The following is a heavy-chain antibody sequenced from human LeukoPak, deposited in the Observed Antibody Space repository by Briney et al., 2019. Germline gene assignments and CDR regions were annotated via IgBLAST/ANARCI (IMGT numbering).Heavy chain of an antibody. CDR3: ARDRNIVVVPAALYYYYYGMDV. Sequence: GSVRVSCKASGYTFSTYGISWGGQAPGQGVEWVGWISPYNGNTNYAQKLQGRVTMTTDTSTSTAYMQLRSLRSDDTAVYYCARDRNIVVVPAALYYYYYGMDVWGQGTTVTVSS. D-gene: IGHD2-2*01. CDR1: GYTFSTYG. CDR2: ISPYNGNT. V-gene: IGHV1-18*01. J-gene: IGHJ6*02.